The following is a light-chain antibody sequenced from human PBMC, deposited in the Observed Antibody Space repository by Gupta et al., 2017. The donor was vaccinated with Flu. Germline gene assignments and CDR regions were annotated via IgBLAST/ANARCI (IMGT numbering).Light chain of an antibody. CDR1: SSEVGCYNY. Sequence: QSALPQPAAVSGSPGQSVTISCTGTSSEVGCYNYFSWHQQHPGKAHKLLIYGVTKRAAGVATLFSGSKSGDTASLTISGRQAEDEVDYYCSSGTSSTTVVFGGGTKLTVL. CDR2: GVT. J-gene: IGLJ2*01. CDR3: SSGTSSTTVV. V-gene: IGLV2-14*01.